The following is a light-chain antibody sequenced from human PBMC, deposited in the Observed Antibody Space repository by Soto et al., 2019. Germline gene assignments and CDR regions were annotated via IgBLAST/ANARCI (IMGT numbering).Light chain of an antibody. CDR3: SSYTSSSIDYV. Sequence: QSALTQPASVSGSPGQSITISCTGTSSDVGGYNYVSWYQQHPGKAPKLMIYEVSNRPSGVSNRFSGSKSGNTASLTISGLQAKDEAHYYCSSYTSSSIDYVFGAGTKVTVL. CDR2: EVS. J-gene: IGLJ1*01. V-gene: IGLV2-14*01. CDR1: SSDVGGYNY.